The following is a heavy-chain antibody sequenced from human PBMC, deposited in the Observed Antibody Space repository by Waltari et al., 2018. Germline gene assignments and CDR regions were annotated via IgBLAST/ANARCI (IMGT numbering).Heavy chain of an antibody. CDR1: GFTFSSYD. CDR3: ARVGRDYGDYQKPFDY. D-gene: IGHD4-17*01. J-gene: IGHJ4*02. Sequence: EVQLVESGGGLVQPGGSLRLSCAASGFTFSSYDMHWVRQATGKGLEWVSAIGTAGDTYYPGSVKGRFTISRENAKNSLYLQMNSLRAEDTAVYYCARVGRDYGDYQKPFDYWGQGTLVTVSS. CDR2: IGTAGDT. V-gene: IGHV3-13*01.